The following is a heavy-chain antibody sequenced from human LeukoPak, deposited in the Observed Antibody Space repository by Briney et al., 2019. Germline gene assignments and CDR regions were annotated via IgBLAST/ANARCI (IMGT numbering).Heavy chain of an antibody. CDR1: GYTFTSYD. CDR3: ARTNLDCKNGVCYDY. J-gene: IGHJ4*02. V-gene: IGHV1-69*05. Sequence: ASVKVSCKASGYTFTSYDINWVRQATGQGLEWMGGIIPIFGTANYAQKFQGRVTITTDESTSTAYMELSSLRSEDTAVYYCARTNLDCKNGVCYDYWGQGTLVTVSS. D-gene: IGHD2-8*01. CDR2: IIPIFGTA.